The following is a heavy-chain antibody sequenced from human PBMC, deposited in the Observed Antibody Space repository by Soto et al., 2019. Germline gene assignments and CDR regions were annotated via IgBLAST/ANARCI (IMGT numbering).Heavy chain of an antibody. CDR2: ISGSGGST. V-gene: IGHV3-23*01. CDR1: GFTFSSYA. D-gene: IGHD4-17*01. CDR3: AKEQGYGDSYYYYGMDV. J-gene: IGHJ6*02. Sequence: EVQLLESGGGLVQPGGSLRLSCAASGFTFSSYAMSWVRQAPGKGLEWVSAISGSGGSTYYADSVRGRFTISRDNSKNTLYLQMNGLRAEDTAVYYCAKEQGYGDSYYYYGMDVWGQGTTVTVSS.